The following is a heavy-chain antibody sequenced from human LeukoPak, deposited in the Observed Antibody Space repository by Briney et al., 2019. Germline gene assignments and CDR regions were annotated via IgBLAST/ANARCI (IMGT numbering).Heavy chain of an antibody. J-gene: IGHJ4*02. CDR2: ISTYSSTT. V-gene: IGHV3-48*04. D-gene: IGHD3-22*01. CDR3: ARSHPSYYYDRSGLLDY. CDR1: GFTFSSYS. Sequence: GGSLRLSCAASGFTFSSYSMNWVRQAPGKGLEWLAYISTYSSTTNYADSVRGRFTISRDNAKNSLYLQMNSLSPEDSAVYYCARSHPSYYYDRSGLLDYWGQGTLVTVSS.